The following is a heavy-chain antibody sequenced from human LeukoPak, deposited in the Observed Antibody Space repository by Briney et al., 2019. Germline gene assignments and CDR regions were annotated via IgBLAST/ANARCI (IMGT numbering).Heavy chain of an antibody. Sequence: GRSLRLSCAASGFTFSSYGMHWVRRAPGKGLEWVAVIWYDGSNKYYADSVKGRFTISRDNSKNTLYLQMNSLRAEDTAVYYCAKDIEGTAAAGKDYWGQGTLVTVSS. J-gene: IGHJ4*02. CDR2: IWYDGSNK. V-gene: IGHV3-33*06. CDR3: AKDIEGTAAAGKDY. CDR1: GFTFSSYG. D-gene: IGHD6-13*01.